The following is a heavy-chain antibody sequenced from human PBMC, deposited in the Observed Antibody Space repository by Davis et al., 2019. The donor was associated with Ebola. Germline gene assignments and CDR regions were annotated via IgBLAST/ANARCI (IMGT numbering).Heavy chain of an antibody. J-gene: IGHJ2*01. CDR3: AYLGGSFDL. D-gene: IGHD3-10*01. V-gene: IGHV3-30*02. CDR1: GFTFSSYG. CDR2: IWYDGSNK. Sequence: GGSLRLSCAASGFTFSSYGMHWVRQAPGKGLEWVAVIWYDGSNKYYADSVKGRFTISRDNSKNTLYLQMNSLRAEDTAVYYCAYLGGSFDLWGRGTLVTVSS.